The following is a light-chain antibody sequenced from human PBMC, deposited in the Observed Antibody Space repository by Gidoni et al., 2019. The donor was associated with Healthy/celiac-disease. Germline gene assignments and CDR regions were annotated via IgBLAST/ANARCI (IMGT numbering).Light chain of an antibody. V-gene: IGKV1-39*01. CDR1: QSSSSY. Sequence: DIQLTQSPSSLSASVGDRVTITCLAGQSSSSYLNWYQQKPGKAPKLLIYAASSLQSGVPSRFSGSGSGTDFTLTISSLQPEDFATDYCQQSYSTPFTFGGGTKVEIK. CDR2: AAS. J-gene: IGKJ4*01. CDR3: QQSYSTPFT.